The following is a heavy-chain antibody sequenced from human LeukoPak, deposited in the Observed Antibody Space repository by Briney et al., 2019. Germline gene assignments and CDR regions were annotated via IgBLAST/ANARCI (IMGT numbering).Heavy chain of an antibody. CDR2: INHSGST. V-gene: IGHV4-34*01. D-gene: IGHD3-3*01. CDR1: GGSFSGYY. CDR3: ARRANDFWSGYYESNYYYYYMDV. Sequence: SETLSLTCAVYGGSFSGYYWSWIRQPPGKGLEWIGEINHSGSTNYNPSLKSRVTISVDTSKSRFSLKLSSVTAADTAVYYCARRANDFWSGYYESNYYYYYMDVWGKGTTVTVSS. J-gene: IGHJ6*03.